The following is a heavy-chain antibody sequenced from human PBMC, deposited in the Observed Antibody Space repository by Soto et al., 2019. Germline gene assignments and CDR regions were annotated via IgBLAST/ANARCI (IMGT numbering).Heavy chain of an antibody. J-gene: IGHJ4*02. CDR2: IHHNGGA. V-gene: IGHV4-34*01. CDR3: ARGTSVTWASY. CDR1: GGSFSGFY. Sequence: QVQLQQWGAGLLKPSETLSLTCAVYGGSFSGFYWSWIRQTPGKGLEWIGEIHHNGGAKYNLSIKGRVTISVDTSKNQLSLRLNSVTAADTAVYYCARGTSVTWASYWGQGTLVTVS. D-gene: IGHD4-17*01.